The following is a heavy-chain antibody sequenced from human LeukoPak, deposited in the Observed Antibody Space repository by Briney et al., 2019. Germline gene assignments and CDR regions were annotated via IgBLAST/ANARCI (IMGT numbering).Heavy chain of an antibody. V-gene: IGHV1-8*01. CDR2: MNPKSGYT. Sequence: ASVKVSCKASGYTFTNYDINWVRQATGQGLEWMGWMNPKSGYTGYAQKFQGRVTMTTDTSTSTAYMELRSLRSDDTAVYYCARVKGDAFDIWGQGTMVTVSS. J-gene: IGHJ3*02. CDR1: GYTFTNYD. CDR3: ARVKGDAFDI.